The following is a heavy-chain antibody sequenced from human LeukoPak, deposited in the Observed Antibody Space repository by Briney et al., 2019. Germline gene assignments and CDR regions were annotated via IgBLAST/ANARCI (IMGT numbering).Heavy chain of an antibody. V-gene: IGHV4-34*01. J-gene: IGHJ4*02. Sequence: GSLRLSCAASGFSFSSYWMHWIRQPPGKGLEWIGEINHSGSTNYNPSLKSRVPISVDTSKNQFSLKLSSVTAADTAVYYCARVKEYYFDYWGQGTLVTVSS. CDR3: ARVKEYYFDY. CDR1: GFSFSSYW. CDR2: INHSGST. D-gene: IGHD2/OR15-2a*01.